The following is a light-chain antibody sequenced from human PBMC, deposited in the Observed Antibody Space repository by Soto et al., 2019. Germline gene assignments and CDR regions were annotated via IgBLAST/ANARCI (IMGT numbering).Light chain of an antibody. V-gene: IGLV1-40*01. CDR1: STDIGAGYR. CDR3: RSFDTDLSVYV. CDR2: DNT. Sequence: QSVLTQPPSVSGAPGERVTISCTGSSTDIGAGYRVRWYQQVPGTAPKLLIYDNTNRPSGVSVRFSGSKSGTSASLAISGLQDEEEDDSYCRSFDTDLSVYVFGEGTKLTVL. J-gene: IGLJ2*01.